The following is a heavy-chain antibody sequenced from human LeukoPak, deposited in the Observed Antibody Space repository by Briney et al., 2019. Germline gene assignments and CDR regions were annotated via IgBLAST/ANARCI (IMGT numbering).Heavy chain of an antibody. CDR1: GGSISSGDYY. CDR2: IYYSGST. Sequence: SETLSLTCTVSGGSISSGDYYWSWIRQPPGKGLEWIGYIYYSGSTYYNPSLKSRVTISVDTSKNQFSLKLSSVTAADTAVYYCARVGIAAASQDHWGQGTMVTVSS. V-gene: IGHV4-30-4*08. CDR3: ARVGIAAASQDH. J-gene: IGHJ3*01. D-gene: IGHD6-13*01.